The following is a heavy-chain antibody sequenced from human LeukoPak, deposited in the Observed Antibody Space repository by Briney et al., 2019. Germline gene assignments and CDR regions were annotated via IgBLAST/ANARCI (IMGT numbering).Heavy chain of an antibody. CDR3: ARVEGSAAGPGDAFDI. V-gene: IGHV3-21*01. CDR2: ISSSSSYI. CDR1: GFTFSSYS. J-gene: IGHJ3*02. Sequence: GGSLRLSCAASGFTFSSYSMNWVRQAPGKGLEWVSSISSSSSYIYYADSVKGRFTISRDNAKNSLYLQMNSLRAEDTAVYYCARVEGSAAGPGDAFDIWGQGTMVTVSA. D-gene: IGHD6-13*01.